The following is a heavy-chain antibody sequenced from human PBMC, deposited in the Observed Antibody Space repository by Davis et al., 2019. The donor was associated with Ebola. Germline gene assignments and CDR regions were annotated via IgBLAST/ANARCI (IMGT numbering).Heavy chain of an antibody. J-gene: IGHJ6*02. CDR3: ARDVVPAAMGHYYYGMDV. CDR2: IIPIFGTA. Sequence: SVKVSCKASGGTFSSYAISWVRQAPGQGLEWMGGIIPIFGTANYAQKFQGRVTITADESTSTAYMELSSLRSEDTAVYYCARDVVPAAMGHYYYGMDVWGQGTTVTVSS. V-gene: IGHV1-69*13. CDR1: GGTFSSYA. D-gene: IGHD2-2*01.